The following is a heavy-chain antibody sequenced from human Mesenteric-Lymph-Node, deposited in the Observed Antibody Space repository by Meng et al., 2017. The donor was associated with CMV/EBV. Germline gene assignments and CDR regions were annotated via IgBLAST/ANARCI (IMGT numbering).Heavy chain of an antibody. J-gene: IGHJ4*02. CDR2: IRYDGSNK. CDR1: GFTFSTYG. CDR3: AKNGEEGPDF. D-gene: IGHD3-10*01. V-gene: IGHV3-30*02. Sequence: GGSLRLSCAAPGFTFSTYGMHWVRQAPGKGLQWVAFIRYDGSNKYYADSVKGRFTVSRDNSKNTLYLQMNSLRAEDTAVYYCAKNGEEGPDFWGQGTLVTVSS.